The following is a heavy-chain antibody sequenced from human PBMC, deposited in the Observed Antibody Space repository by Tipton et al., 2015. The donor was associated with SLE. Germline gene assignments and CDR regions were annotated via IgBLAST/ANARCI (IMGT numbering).Heavy chain of an antibody. CDR1: GGSFSGYY. CDR3: ARGVAGYFMYCYMDV. J-gene: IGHJ6*03. D-gene: IGHD5-18*01. Sequence: TLSLTCAVYGGSFSGYYWSWIRQPPGKGLEWIGEINHSGSTNYNPSLKSRFTISVDTSKNQFSLKLSSVTAADTAVYYCARGVAGYFMYCYMDVWGKGTTVTISS. V-gene: IGHV4-34*01. CDR2: INHSGST.